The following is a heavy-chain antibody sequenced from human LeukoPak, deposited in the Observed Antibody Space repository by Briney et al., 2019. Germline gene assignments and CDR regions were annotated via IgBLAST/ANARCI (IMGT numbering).Heavy chain of an antibody. D-gene: IGHD4-17*01. CDR1: GFTFSSYW. CDR3: ARDLTKVTYRYFDL. CDR2: IKQDGSEK. J-gene: IGHJ2*01. Sequence: GGSLRLSCAASGFTFSSYWMSWVRQAPGKGLEWVANIKQDGSEKYYVDSVKGRFTISRDNAKNSLYLQMNSLRAEDTAVYYCARDLTKVTYRYFDLWGRGTLVTVSS. V-gene: IGHV3-7*05.